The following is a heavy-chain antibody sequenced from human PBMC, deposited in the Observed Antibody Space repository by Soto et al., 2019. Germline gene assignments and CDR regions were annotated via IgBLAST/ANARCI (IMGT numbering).Heavy chain of an antibody. V-gene: IGHV4-34*01. J-gene: IGHJ4*02. CDR3: ARTKTGYSSSWYAKPFDY. CDR1: GGSFSGYY. CDR2: INHSGST. Sequence: SETLSLTCAVYGGSFSGYYWSWIRQPPGKGLEWIGEINHSGSTNYNPSLKSRVTISVDTSKNQFSLKLSSVTAADTATYYCARTKTGYSSSWYAKPFDYWGQGTLVTVSS. D-gene: IGHD6-13*01.